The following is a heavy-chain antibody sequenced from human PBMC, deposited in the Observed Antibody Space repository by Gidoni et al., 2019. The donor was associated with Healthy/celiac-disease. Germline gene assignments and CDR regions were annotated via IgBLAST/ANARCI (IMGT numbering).Heavy chain of an antibody. D-gene: IGHD4-17*01. J-gene: IGHJ3*02. V-gene: IGHV4-39*01. CDR2: IYYSGST. CDR1: GGSISSSSYY. CDR3: ARQPGPFYGDYLPLPFDI. Sequence: QLQLQGSGPGLVKPSETLSLTCTVSGGSISSSSYYWGWIRQPPGKGLEWIGSIYYSGSTYYNPSLKSRVTISVDTSKNQFSLKLSSVTAADTAVYYCARQPGPFYGDYLPLPFDIWGQGTMVTVSS.